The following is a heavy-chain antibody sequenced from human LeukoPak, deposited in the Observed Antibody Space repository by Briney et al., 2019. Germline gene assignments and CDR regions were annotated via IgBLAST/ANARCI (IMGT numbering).Heavy chain of an antibody. CDR1: GFTFGDYA. D-gene: IGHD6-13*01. V-gene: IGHV3-49*03. CDR2: IRSKAYGGTT. J-gene: IGHJ5*02. CDR3: SSKAAAGNNWFDP. Sequence: PGGSLRLSCTASGFTFGDYAMSWFRQAPGKGLEWVGFIRSKAYGGTTEYAASVKGRFTISRDDSKSIAHLQMNSLKPEDTAVYYCSSKAAAGNNWFDPWGQGTLVTVSS.